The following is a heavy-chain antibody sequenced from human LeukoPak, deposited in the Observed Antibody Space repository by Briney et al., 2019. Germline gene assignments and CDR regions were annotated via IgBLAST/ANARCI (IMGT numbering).Heavy chain of an antibody. J-gene: IGHJ4*02. CDR3: ARIDVTQYSSSWYGGDY. Sequence: GASVKVSCKASGYTFTGYYMHWVRQAPGQGLEWMGWINPNSGGTNYAQKFQGRVTMTRDTSISTAYMELSRLRSDDTAVYYCARIDVTQYSSSWYGGDYWGQGTLVTVSS. V-gene: IGHV1-2*02. CDR2: INPNSGGT. D-gene: IGHD6-13*01. CDR1: GYTFTGYY.